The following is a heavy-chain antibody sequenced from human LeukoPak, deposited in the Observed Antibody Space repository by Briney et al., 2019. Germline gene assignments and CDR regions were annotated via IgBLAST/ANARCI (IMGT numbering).Heavy chain of an antibody. J-gene: IGHJ6*03. CDR1: GFTFSDYY. Sequence: GGSLSLSCAVSGFTFSDYYVSWIRQAPGKGLEWVAVIWCDGSDKYYADSVKGRFTISRDNSKNTLYLQMNSLRAEDTAVYYCAKDKDYGYYMDVWGKGTTVTVSS. V-gene: IGHV3-33*06. CDR2: IWCDGSDK. CDR3: AKDKDYGYYMDV. D-gene: IGHD3-16*01.